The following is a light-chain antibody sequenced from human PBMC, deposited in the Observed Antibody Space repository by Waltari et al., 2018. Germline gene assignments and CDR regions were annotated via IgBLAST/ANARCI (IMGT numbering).Light chain of an antibody. CDR2: AAS. CDR1: QGINTY. V-gene: IGKV1-9*01. J-gene: IGKJ4*01. CDR3: QQVKSYPLT. Sequence: TCRASQGINTYLAWYQQKPGKAPNLLIYAASTLQSGVPSRFNGSGSGTEFTLTISSLLPEDFATYCCQQVKSYPLTFGGGTTVEIK.